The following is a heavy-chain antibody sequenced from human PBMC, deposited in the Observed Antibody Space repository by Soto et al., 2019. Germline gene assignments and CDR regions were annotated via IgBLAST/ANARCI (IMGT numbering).Heavy chain of an antibody. Sequence: SETLSLTCTVSGGSISSYYWSWIRQPPGKGLEWIGYIYYSGSTNYNPSLKSRVTISVDTSKNQFSLKLSSVTAADTAVYYCARLSGVATTEYYFDYWGQGTLVTVSS. CDR2: IYYSGST. CDR3: ARLSGVATTEYYFDY. CDR1: GGSISSYY. V-gene: IGHV4-59*08. J-gene: IGHJ4*02. D-gene: IGHD5-12*01.